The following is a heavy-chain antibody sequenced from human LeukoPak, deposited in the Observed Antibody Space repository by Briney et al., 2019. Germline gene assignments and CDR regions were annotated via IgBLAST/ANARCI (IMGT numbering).Heavy chain of an antibody. D-gene: IGHD4-17*01. Sequence: SETLSLTCTVSGGSISSSSYYWGWIRQPPGKGLEWIGSIYYSGSTYYNPSLKSRVTISVDTSKNQFSLKLSSVTAADTAVYYCASLRHGDYGEGNWFDPWGQGTLVTVSS. J-gene: IGHJ5*02. CDR3: ASLRHGDYGEGNWFDP. CDR2: IYYSGST. CDR1: GGSISSSSYY. V-gene: IGHV4-39*07.